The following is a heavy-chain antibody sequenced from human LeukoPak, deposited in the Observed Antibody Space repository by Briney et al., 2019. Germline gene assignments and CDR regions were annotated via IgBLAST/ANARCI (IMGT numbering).Heavy chain of an antibody. V-gene: IGHV3-23*01. CDR2: ISGSGGST. J-gene: IGHJ4*02. D-gene: IGHD1-1*01. CDR3: AKDRTGY. CDR1: GFTFSNAW. Sequence: GGSLRLSCTASGFTFSNAWMNWVRQAPGKGLEWVSAISGSGGSTYYADSVKGRFTISRDNSKNTLYLQMNSLRAEDTAVYYCAKDRTGYWGQGTLVTVSS.